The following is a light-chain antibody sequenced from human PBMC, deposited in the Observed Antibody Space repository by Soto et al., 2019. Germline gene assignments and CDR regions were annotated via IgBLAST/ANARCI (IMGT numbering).Light chain of an antibody. CDR1: QGIKDY. V-gene: IGKV3-15*01. CDR3: QQSNNWPRT. J-gene: IGKJ1*01. Sequence: EIVMTQSPATLSVSPGERATLSCRASQGIKDYVAWFQQKPGQAPRLLIYGASTRATAIPARFSGRGSGTEFTLSISSLQSEDFAVYYGQQSNNWPRTYGQGTKVETK. CDR2: GAS.